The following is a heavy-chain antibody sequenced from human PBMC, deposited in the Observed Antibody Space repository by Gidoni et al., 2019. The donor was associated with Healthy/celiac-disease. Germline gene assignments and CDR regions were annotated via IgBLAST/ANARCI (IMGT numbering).Heavy chain of an antibody. D-gene: IGHD3-3*01. J-gene: IGHJ4*02. Sequence: EVQLVESGGGLVKPGGSLRLSCAASGFGFSSYSMNWVRQAPGKGLEWVSSISSSSSYIYYADSVKGRFTISRDNAKNSLYLQMNSLRAEDTAVYYCARDGDYDFWSGYYPHFDYWGQGTLVTVSS. V-gene: IGHV3-21*01. CDR3: ARDGDYDFWSGYYPHFDY. CDR2: ISSSSSYI. CDR1: GFGFSSYS.